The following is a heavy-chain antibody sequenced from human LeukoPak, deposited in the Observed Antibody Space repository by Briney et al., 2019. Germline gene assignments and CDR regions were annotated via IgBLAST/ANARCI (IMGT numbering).Heavy chain of an antibody. CDR1: GFTFSSYA. CDR2: ISYDGSDK. CDR3: ARSSYYDYVWGSYRWGGFDY. D-gene: IGHD3-16*02. J-gene: IGHJ4*02. Sequence: GGSLRLSCAASGFTFSSYAMHWVRQAPGKGLEWVAVISYDGSDKYYADSVKGRFTISRDNSKNTLYLQMNSLRAEDTAVYYCARSSYYDYVWGSYRWGGFDYWGQGTLVTVSS. V-gene: IGHV3-30*04.